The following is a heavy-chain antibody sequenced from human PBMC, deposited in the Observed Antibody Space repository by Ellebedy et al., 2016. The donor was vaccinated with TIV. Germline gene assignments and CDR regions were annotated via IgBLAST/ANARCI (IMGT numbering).Heavy chain of an antibody. CDR1: GGSFSGYY. V-gene: IGHV4-34*01. Sequence: SETLSLTCAVYGGSFSGYYWSWVRQPPGKGLEWIGEMNQSGNTNYNPSLKSRVTISVDTSKNQFSLRLSPVTAADTAVYYCAEGRSGWYYFDFWGQGTLVTVSS. CDR3: AEGRSGWYYFDF. CDR2: MNQSGNT. D-gene: IGHD6-19*01. J-gene: IGHJ4*02.